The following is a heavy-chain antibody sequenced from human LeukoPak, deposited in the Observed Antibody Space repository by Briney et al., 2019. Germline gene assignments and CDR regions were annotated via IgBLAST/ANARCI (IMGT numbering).Heavy chain of an antibody. CDR3: AKDLTGEPTDGHPRLYCGGDCYDAFDI. J-gene: IGHJ3*02. CDR2: IGYVGSNK. CDR1: GFTFSSYG. V-gene: IGHV3-30*02. D-gene: IGHD2-21*02. Sequence: GGSLRLSCAASGFTFSSYGMHWVRQAPGKGLEWVAFIGYVGSNKYYADSVKGRFTISRDNSKNTLYLQMNSLRAEDTAVYYCAKDLTGEPTDGHPRLYCGGDCYDAFDILGQGTMVTVSS.